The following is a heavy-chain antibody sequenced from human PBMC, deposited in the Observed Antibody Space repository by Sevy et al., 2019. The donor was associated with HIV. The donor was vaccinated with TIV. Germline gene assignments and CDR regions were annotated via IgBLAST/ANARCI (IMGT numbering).Heavy chain of an antibody. CDR3: AGGYCSSTSCYMGLDY. D-gene: IGHD2-2*02. CDR1: RYSFTNYW. CDR2: IFPGDSDS. Sequence: GESLKISCKVSRYSFTNYWIAWVRQMPGNGLEWMGIIFPGDSDSRYSPSFQGQVTISAGKSSSTVFLQWSGLKASDTAIYYCAGGYCSSTSCYMGLDYWGQGTLVTVSS. V-gene: IGHV5-51*01. J-gene: IGHJ4*02.